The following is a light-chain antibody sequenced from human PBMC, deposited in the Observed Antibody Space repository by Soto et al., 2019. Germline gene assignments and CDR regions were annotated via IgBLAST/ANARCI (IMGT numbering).Light chain of an antibody. V-gene: IGKV1-5*03. CDR1: QTISSW. J-gene: IGKJ3*01. Sequence: DIQMTLSPSTLSGSVGDRVTITCRASQTISSWLAWYQQKPGKAPKLLIYKASTLKSGVPSRFSASGSGTDFTLTISRLEPEDFAVYYCQQYGRSPFTFGPGTKVDIK. CDR2: KAS. CDR3: QQYGRSPFT.